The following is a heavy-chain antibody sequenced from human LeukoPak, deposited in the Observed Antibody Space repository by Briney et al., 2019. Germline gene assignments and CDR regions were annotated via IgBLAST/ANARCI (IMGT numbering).Heavy chain of an antibody. CDR2: IYYSGST. D-gene: IGHD3-16*01. CDR1: GGSIGSSRYY. V-gene: IGHV4-39*01. Sequence: SETLSLTCTVSGGSIGSSRYYWGWIRQPPGKGLEWIGSIYYSGSTYYNPSLKSRVTISVDTSRNQFSLKLSSVTAADTAVYYCARGGSRLTTAGDLDYWGQGTLVTVSS. J-gene: IGHJ4*02. CDR3: ARGGSRLTTAGDLDY.